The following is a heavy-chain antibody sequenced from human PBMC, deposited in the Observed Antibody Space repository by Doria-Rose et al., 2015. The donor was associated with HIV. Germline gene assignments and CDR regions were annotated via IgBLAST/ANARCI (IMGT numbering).Heavy chain of an antibody. CDR1: GVSLSSPGMG. D-gene: IGHD6-13*01. CDR2: IFSDDER. CDR3: ARIKSSRWYHKYYFDF. J-gene: IGHJ4*02. Sequence: QVTLKESGPVLVKPTETLTLTCTVSGVSLSSPGMGVSWIRQPPAKALEWLANIFSDDERSYKTSLKSRLTIPRGTSKSQVVLTMTDMDPVDTATYYCARIKSSRWYHKYYFDFWGQGTLVIVSA. V-gene: IGHV2-26*01.